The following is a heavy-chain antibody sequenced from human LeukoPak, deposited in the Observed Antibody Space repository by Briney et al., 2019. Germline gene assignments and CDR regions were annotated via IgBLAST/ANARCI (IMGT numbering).Heavy chain of an antibody. Sequence: SETLSLTCAVYVGSFSGYYWSWVRQPPGKGLEWIGEINHSGSANYNPSLKSRVTISVDTSKNQFSLKVSAVTAADTAAYYCVRGREGYFDLWGRGTLVTVSS. J-gene: IGHJ2*01. CDR2: INHSGSA. CDR3: VRGREGYFDL. CDR1: VGSFSGYY. V-gene: IGHV4-34*01.